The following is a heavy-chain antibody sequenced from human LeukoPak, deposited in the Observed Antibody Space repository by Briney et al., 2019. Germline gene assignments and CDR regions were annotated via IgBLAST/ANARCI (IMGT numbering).Heavy chain of an antibody. D-gene: IGHD4-11*01. V-gene: IGHV1-69*04. J-gene: IGHJ5*02. CDR2: IIPILGIA. Sequence: SVKVSCKASGGTFISYAISWVRQAPGQGREWMGRIIPILGIANYAQKFQGRVTITADKSTSTAYMELSSLRSEDTAVYYCARDRTTVTTFLVFAMRNWFDHWGQGTLVTVSS. CDR3: ARDRTTVTTFLVFAMRNWFDH. CDR1: GGTFISYA.